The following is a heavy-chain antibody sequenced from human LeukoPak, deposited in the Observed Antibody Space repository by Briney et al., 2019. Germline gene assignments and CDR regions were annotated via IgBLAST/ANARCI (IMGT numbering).Heavy chain of an antibody. D-gene: IGHD3-16*01. CDR2: VNPNTGNT. CDR3: ARGGDACLWGSPSPVDY. J-gene: IGHJ4*02. CDR1: GYSITTYD. Sequence: ASVKVSCKASGYSITTYDNNWVRQAPAPGLELMGLVNPNTGNTGYAQEFQGRVTMTKNTSITTAHMELSSLTSEDTAVYYGARGGDACLWGSPSPVDYWGQGTLVTVSS. V-gene: IGHV1-8*01.